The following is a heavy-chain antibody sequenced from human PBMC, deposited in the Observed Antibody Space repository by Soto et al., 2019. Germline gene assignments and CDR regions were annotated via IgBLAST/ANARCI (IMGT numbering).Heavy chain of an antibody. Sequence: GGSLRLSCAASGFTFSSYWMSWVRQAPGKGLEWVANIKQDGSEKYYVDSVKGRFTISRDNAKNSLYLQMNSLRAEDTAVYYCARDAVTIFGVVISVRMDVWGQGTAVTVSS. CDR2: IKQDGSEK. CDR3: ARDAVTIFGVVISVRMDV. J-gene: IGHJ6*02. CDR1: GFTFSSYW. V-gene: IGHV3-7*03. D-gene: IGHD3-3*01.